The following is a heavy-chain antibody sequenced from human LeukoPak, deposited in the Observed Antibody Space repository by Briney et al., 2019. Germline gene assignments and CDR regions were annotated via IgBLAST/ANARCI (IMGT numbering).Heavy chain of an antibody. CDR3: ARFQYDYVWGSYPLQAFDI. Sequence: PSETLSLTCTVSGGSMSSSSYYWGWIRQPPGKGLEWIGSIYYSESTYQNPSLKSRVTISVDTSKNQFSLKLSSVTAADTAVYYCARFQYDYVWGSYPLQAFDIWGQGTMVTVSS. V-gene: IGHV4-39*07. CDR1: GGSMSSSSYY. D-gene: IGHD3-16*02. CDR2: IYYSEST. J-gene: IGHJ3*02.